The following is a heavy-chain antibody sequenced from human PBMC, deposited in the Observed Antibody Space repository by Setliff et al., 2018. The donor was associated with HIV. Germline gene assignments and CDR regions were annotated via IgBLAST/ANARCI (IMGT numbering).Heavy chain of an antibody. J-gene: IGHJ5*02. CDR2: IFDSGTT. CDR3: ARQGGYNSPLMS. D-gene: IGHD3-10*01. CDR1: GGSITSYY. V-gene: IGHV4-59*08. Sequence: LSLTCTVSGGSITSYYWNWIRQSPGKGLEWIGYIFDSGTTKYNPSVTSRVTISVDASKNQFFLQLISVTAADTAVYYCARQGGYNSPLMSWGQGKLVTVSS.